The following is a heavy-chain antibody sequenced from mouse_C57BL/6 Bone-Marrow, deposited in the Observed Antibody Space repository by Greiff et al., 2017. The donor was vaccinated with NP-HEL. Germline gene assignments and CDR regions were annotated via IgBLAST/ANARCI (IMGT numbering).Heavy chain of an antibody. D-gene: IGHD1-1*01. CDR1: GYSFTGYY. V-gene: IGHV1-42*01. CDR3: ARFPLIYYYGSSHFDY. J-gene: IGHJ2*01. Sequence: EVQLQQSGPELVKPGASVKISCKASGYSFTGYYMNWVKQSPEKSLEWIGEINPSTGGTTYNQKFKAKATLTVDKSSRTAYMQLKSLTSEDSAVYYCARFPLIYYYGSSHFDYWGQGTTLTVSS. CDR2: INPSTGGT.